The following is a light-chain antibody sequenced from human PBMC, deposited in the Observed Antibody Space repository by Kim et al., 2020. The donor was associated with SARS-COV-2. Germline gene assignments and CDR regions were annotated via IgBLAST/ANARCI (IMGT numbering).Light chain of an antibody. CDR2: GAS. CDR3: QQYNNWPPMYT. CDR1: QSVSSN. Sequence: SPGERATRSCRASQSVSSNLAWYQQKPGQAPRLLIYGASTRATGIPARFSGSGSGTEFTLTISSLQSEDFAVYYCQQYNNWPPMYTFGQGTKLEIK. V-gene: IGKV3-15*01. J-gene: IGKJ2*01.